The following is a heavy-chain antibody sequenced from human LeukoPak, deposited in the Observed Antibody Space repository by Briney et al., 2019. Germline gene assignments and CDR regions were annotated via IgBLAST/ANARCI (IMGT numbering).Heavy chain of an antibody. Sequence: SGGSLRLSCAASGFTFSSYSMNWVRQAPGKGLEWVSYISSSSSTIYYADSVKGRFTISRDNAKNSLYLQMNSPRAEDTAVYYCAGPREYGGNPRHGYWGQGTLVTVSS. CDR2: ISSSSSTI. D-gene: IGHD4-23*01. J-gene: IGHJ4*02. V-gene: IGHV3-48*01. CDR3: AGPREYGGNPRHGY. CDR1: GFTFSSYS.